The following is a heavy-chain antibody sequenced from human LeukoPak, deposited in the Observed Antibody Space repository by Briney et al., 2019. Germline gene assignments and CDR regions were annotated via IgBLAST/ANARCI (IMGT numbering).Heavy chain of an antibody. J-gene: IGHJ1*01. V-gene: IGHV3-74*01. D-gene: IGHD3-22*01. CDR2: IKSDRRT. CDR1: GFTLSSYW. CDR3: ARAPSEIGGYYPEYFRH. Sequence: GGSLRLSCAASGFTLSSYWMHWVRQAPGKGLVWVSRIKSDRRTDYADSVKGRFTISRDNAKNTVSLQMNSLRAEDTGVYYCARAPSEIGGYYPEYFRHWGQGTLVIVSS.